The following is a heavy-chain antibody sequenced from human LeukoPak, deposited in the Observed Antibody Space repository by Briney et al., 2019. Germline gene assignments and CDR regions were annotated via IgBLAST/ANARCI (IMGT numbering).Heavy chain of an antibody. V-gene: IGHV1-18*01. CDR2: ISAYNGNT. CDR3: AGVPSSTSWIKNYYYYMDV. Sequence: GASVKVSCKASGYTFTSYGISWVRQAPGQGLEWMGWISAYNGNTNYAQKLQGRVTMTTDTSTSTAYMELRSLRSDDTAVYYCAGVPSSTSWIKNYYYYMDVWGKGTTVTVSS. D-gene: IGHD2-2*01. CDR1: GYTFTSYG. J-gene: IGHJ6*03.